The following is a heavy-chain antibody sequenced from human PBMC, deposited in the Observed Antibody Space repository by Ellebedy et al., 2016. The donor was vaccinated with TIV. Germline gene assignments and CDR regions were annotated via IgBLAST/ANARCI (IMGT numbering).Heavy chain of an antibody. J-gene: IGHJ4*02. Sequence: SETLSLTCAVYGGSFSGYYWSWIRQPPGKGLEWIGEINHSGSTNYNPSLKSRVTISVDTSKNQFSLKLSSVTAADTAVYYCARDDRGAVGTHYFDYWGQGTLVTVSS. V-gene: IGHV4-34*01. CDR2: INHSGST. CDR3: ARDDRGAVGTHYFDY. CDR1: GGSFSGYY. D-gene: IGHD6-19*01.